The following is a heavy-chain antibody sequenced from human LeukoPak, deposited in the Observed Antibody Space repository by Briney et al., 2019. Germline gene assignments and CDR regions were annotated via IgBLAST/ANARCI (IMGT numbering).Heavy chain of an antibody. J-gene: IGHJ3*02. CDR2: IIPIFGTT. D-gene: IGHD6-13*01. Sequence: SVKVSCKASGGTFRSYTISWVRQAPGQRLEWMGGIIPIFGTTNYAQKFQGRVTITADESTSTAYLEVSSLRFDDTAVYYCARGHPSNSKTFDMWGQGTMVSVSS. CDR3: ARGHPSNSKTFDM. CDR1: GGTFRSYT. V-gene: IGHV1-69*13.